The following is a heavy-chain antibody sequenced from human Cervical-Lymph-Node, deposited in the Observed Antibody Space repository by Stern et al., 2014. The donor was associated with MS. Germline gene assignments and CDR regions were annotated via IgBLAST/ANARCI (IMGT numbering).Heavy chain of an antibody. Sequence: QVQLVQSGADVKKPGASVRVSCKASGYSFIDYHLHWLRHAPGQGLEWMGWINPKSGDTSYAQKFQGRVTVTTDTSTSTAYVELSSLRYDDTALYYCARGEIAMSDWGQGTLVTVSS. CDR1: GYSFIDYH. J-gene: IGHJ4*02. V-gene: IGHV1-2*02. CDR3: ARGEIAMSD. CDR2: INPKSGDT. D-gene: IGHD6-13*01.